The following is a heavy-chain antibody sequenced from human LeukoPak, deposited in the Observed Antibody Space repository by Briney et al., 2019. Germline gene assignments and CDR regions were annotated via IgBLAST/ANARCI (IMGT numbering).Heavy chain of an antibody. CDR3: ARECWSTSCYYVDS. Sequence: GGSLRLSCAASGFTFSSYAMSWVRQAPGKGLEWVSVIYSGGSTYYAGSVKGRFTISRDNAKNTLYLQMNSLRAEDTAVYYCARECWSTSCYYVDSWGQGTLVTVSS. D-gene: IGHD2-2*01. CDR2: IYSGGST. J-gene: IGHJ4*02. V-gene: IGHV3-66*01. CDR1: GFTFSSYA.